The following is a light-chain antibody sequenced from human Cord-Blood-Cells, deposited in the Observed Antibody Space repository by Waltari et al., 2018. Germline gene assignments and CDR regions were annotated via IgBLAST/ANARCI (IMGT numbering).Light chain of an antibody. CDR3: QQRSNWLIT. CDR1: QSVSSY. V-gene: IGKV3-11*01. CDR2: DAS. Sequence: EIVLTQSPATLSLSPGERATLSCRASQSVSSYLAWYQQKPGQAPRFLIYDASNRATGSPARFSGSGSGTDFTLTISSLEPEDFAVYYCQQRSNWLITFGQGTRLEIK. J-gene: IGKJ5*01.